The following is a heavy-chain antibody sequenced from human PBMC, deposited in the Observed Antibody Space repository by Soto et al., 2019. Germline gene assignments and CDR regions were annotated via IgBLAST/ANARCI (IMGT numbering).Heavy chain of an antibody. D-gene: IGHD2-15*01. Sequence: QVQLVQSGAEVKKPGSSVKVSCKASGGTFSSYTISWVRQAPGQGLEWMGRIIPILGIANYAQKFQGRVTITADKSTSTAYMELSSLRSEDTAVYYCARGRDGNPHYFDYWGQGTLVTVSS. CDR3: ARGRDGNPHYFDY. CDR1: GGTFSSYT. CDR2: IIPILGIA. J-gene: IGHJ4*02. V-gene: IGHV1-69*02.